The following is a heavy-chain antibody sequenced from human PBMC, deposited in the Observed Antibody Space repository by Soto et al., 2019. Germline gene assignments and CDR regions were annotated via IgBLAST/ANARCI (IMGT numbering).Heavy chain of an antibody. CDR1: GFTFSSYA. D-gene: IGHD6-13*01. Sequence: GWSLRLSCAASGFTFSSYAMSLVRQAPGKGLEWVSAISGSGGSTYYADSVKGRFTISRDNSKNTLYLQMNSLRAEGTAVYYCAKPQAADHPVQHWGQGTLVTVSS. CDR3: AKPQAADHPVQH. V-gene: IGHV3-23*01. CDR2: ISGSGGST. J-gene: IGHJ1*01.